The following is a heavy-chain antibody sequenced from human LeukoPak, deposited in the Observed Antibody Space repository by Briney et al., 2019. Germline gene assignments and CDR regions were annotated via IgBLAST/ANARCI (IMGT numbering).Heavy chain of an antibody. CDR1: GFTFGSYA. V-gene: IGHV3-30-3*01. D-gene: IGHD6-19*01. J-gene: IGHJ6*02. CDR3: ASSGWANPV. CDR2: ISYDGSNK. Sequence: PGRSLRLSCAASGFTFGSYAMHWVRQAPGKGLEWVAVISYDGSNKYYADSVKGRFTISRDNSKNTLYLQMNSLRAEDTAVYYCASSGWANPVWGQGTTVTVSS.